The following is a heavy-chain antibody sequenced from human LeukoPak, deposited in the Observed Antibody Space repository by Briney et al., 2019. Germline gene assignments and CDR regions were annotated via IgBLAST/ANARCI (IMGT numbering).Heavy chain of an antibody. CDR1: GFIFSNYA. CDR2: TSYEGTNK. CDR3: TPSGGMYYFDY. V-gene: IGHV3-30-3*01. D-gene: IGHD3-16*01. Sequence: GGSLRLSCAASGFIFSNYALHWVRQAPGKGLEWVALTSYEGTNKYYADSVKGRFTISRDNSKNTLYLQMNSLRAEDTAVYYCTPSGGMYYFDYWGQGTLVTVSS. J-gene: IGHJ4*02.